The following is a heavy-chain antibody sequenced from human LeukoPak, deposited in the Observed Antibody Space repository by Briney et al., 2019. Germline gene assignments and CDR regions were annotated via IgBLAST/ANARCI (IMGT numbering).Heavy chain of an antibody. J-gene: IGHJ4*02. D-gene: IGHD2/OR15-2a*01. CDR3: ARNIRSDY. V-gene: IGHV3-21*01. CDR1: GFTFSNAW. Sequence: GGSLRLSCAASGFTFSNAWMSWVRQAPGKGLEWVSYISSSSNYIYYADSVKGRFTISRDNAKNSLYLQMNSLRAEDTAVYYCARNIRSDYWGQGTLVTVSS. CDR2: ISSSSNYI.